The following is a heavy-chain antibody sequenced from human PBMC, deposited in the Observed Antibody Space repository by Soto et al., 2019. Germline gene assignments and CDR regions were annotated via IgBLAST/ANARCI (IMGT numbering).Heavy chain of an antibody. CDR3: AKNPYGDYAGFAY. CDR1: GFTFSSYA. V-gene: IGHV3-23*01. Sequence: PGGSLRLSCAASGFTFSSYAMNWVRQAPGKGLERVSVISGSGGITYYADSVKGRFTISRDNPKNTLYLQMNSLRAEDTAVYYCAKNPYGDYAGFAYGGQGTLVTVSS. CDR2: ISGSGGIT. D-gene: IGHD4-17*01. J-gene: IGHJ4*02.